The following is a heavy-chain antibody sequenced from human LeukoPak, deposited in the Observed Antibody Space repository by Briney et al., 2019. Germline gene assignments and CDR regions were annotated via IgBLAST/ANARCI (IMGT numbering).Heavy chain of an antibody. CDR3: ARGSYTSSWYGVFDY. CDR2: IWYDGSNK. J-gene: IGHJ4*01. Sequence: GRSLRLSCAASGFIFSSYGMHWVRQAPGKGLEWVAVIWYDGSNKYYADSVKGRFTISRDNSKNTLYLQMNSLRGEDTAVYYCARGSYTSSWYGVFDYWGQGTLVTGSS. CDR1: GFIFSSYG. D-gene: IGHD6-13*01. V-gene: IGHV3-33*01.